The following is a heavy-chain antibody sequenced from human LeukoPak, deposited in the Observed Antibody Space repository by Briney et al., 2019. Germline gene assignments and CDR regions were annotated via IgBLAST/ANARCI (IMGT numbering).Heavy chain of an antibody. CDR1: GFTFSSYS. V-gene: IGHV3-21*01. Sequence: TPGGSLRLSCAASGFTFSSYSMNWVRQAPGKGLEWVSSISSSSSYIYYADSVKGRFTISRDNAKNSLYLQMNSLRAEDTAVYYCARDQPRYCSGGSCETFDYWGQGTLVTVSS. J-gene: IGHJ4*02. CDR3: ARDQPRYCSGGSCETFDY. CDR2: ISSSSSYI. D-gene: IGHD2-15*01.